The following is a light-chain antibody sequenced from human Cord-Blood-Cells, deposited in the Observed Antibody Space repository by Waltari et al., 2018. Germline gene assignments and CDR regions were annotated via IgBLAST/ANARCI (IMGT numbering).Light chain of an antibody. J-gene: IGKJ2*01. CDR2: DAS. V-gene: IGKV3-11*01. CDR1: QSVSSY. Sequence: LSLSPGERATLSCRASQSVSSYLAWYQQKPGQAPRLLIYDASNRATGIPARFSGSGSGTDFTLTISSLEPEDFAVYYCQQRSNWYTFGQGTKLEIK. CDR3: QQRSNWYT.